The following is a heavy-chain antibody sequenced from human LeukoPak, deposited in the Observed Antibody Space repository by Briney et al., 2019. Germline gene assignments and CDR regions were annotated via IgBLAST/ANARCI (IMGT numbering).Heavy chain of an antibody. V-gene: IGHV3-30*02. Sequence: PGGSLRLSCAASGFTFSSYGMHWVRQAPGKGLEWVAFIRYDGSNKYYADSVKGRFTISRDNSKNMLYLQMNSLRAEDTAVYYCAKGANDYVWGSYRYEYFDYWGQGTLVTVSS. CDR1: GFTFSSYG. CDR3: AKGANDYVWGSYRYEYFDY. CDR2: IRYDGSNK. D-gene: IGHD3-16*02. J-gene: IGHJ4*02.